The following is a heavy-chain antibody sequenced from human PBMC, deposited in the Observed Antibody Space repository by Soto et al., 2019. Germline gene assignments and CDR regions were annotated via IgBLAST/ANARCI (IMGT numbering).Heavy chain of an antibody. Sequence: GGSLRLSCAASGFTFSNAWMSWVRQAPGKGLEWVGRIKSKTDGGTTDYAAPVKGRFTISRDDSKNTLYLQMNSLKTEDTAVYYCTTDLGLYCGGDCYSGYWGQGTLVTVSS. CDR3: TTDLGLYCGGDCYSGY. J-gene: IGHJ4*02. CDR2: IKSKTDGGTT. CDR1: GFTFSNAW. D-gene: IGHD2-21*02. V-gene: IGHV3-15*01.